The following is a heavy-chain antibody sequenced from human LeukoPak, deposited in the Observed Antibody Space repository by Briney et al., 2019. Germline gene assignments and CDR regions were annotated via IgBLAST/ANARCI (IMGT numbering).Heavy chain of an antibody. Sequence: TSETLSLTCTVSGGSISSSSYYWGWIRQPPGKGLEWIGYIYYSGSTYYNPPLKSRVTISVDTSKNQFSLKLSSVTAADTAVYYCARGVNQYSGKPYYFDYWGQGTLVTVSS. J-gene: IGHJ4*02. CDR3: ARGVNQYSGKPYYFDY. D-gene: IGHD4-23*01. V-gene: IGHV4-39*07. CDR1: GGSISSSSYY. CDR2: IYYSGST.